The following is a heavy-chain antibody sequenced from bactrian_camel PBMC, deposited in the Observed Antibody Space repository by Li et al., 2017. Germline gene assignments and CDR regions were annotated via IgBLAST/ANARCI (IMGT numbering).Heavy chain of an antibody. D-gene: IGHD5*01. CDR3: AADSAPVSTIMCRSGWVDFRY. CDR2: IAYDDWVS. CDR1: GFQFSDYP. J-gene: IGHJ6*01. Sequence: VQLVESGGGSVEAGGSLRLSCIASGFQFSDYPMSWVRQAPGKGLEWIAQIAYDDWVSRYNDPAKGRFTISRDNAKNTVYLQMNSLNPEDTAMYYCAADSAPVSTIMCRSGWVDFRYWGQGTQVTVS. V-gene: IGHV3S42*01.